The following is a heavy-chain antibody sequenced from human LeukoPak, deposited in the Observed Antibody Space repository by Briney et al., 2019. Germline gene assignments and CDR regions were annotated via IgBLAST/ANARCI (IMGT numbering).Heavy chain of an antibody. Sequence: SVKVSCKASGGTFSSYAISWVRQAPGQGLEWMGGIIPIFGTANYAQKLQGRVTITADESTSTAYMELSSLRSEDTAVYYCARDPGIGIAAAGDAFDIWGQGTMVTVSS. V-gene: IGHV1-69*01. J-gene: IGHJ3*02. CDR1: GGTFSSYA. CDR2: IIPIFGTA. D-gene: IGHD6-13*01. CDR3: ARDPGIGIAAAGDAFDI.